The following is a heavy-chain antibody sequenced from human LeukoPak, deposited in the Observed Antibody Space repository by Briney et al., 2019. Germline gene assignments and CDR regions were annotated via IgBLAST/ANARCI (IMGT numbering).Heavy chain of an antibody. CDR1: RFTFSSYA. CDR3: AKALYGDFSFDY. CDR2: ISGSGGST. Sequence: GGSLRLSCAASRFTFSSYAMSWVRQAPGKGLEWVSAISGSGGSTYYADSVKGRFTISRDNSKNTLYLQMNSLRAEDTAVYYCAKALYGDFSFDYWGQGTLVTVSS. J-gene: IGHJ4*02. V-gene: IGHV3-23*01. D-gene: IGHD4-17*01.